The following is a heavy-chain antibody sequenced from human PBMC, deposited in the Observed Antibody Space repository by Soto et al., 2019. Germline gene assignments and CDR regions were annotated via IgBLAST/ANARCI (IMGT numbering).Heavy chain of an antibody. D-gene: IGHD6-19*01. J-gene: IGHJ4*02. CDR1: GGSFSGYY. CDR2: INHSGST. V-gene: IGHV4-34*01. Sequence: SETLSLTCAVYGGSFSGYYWSWIRQPPGKGLEWIGEINHSGSTNYNPSLKSRVTISVDTSKYQFSLKLSSVTAADTAVYYCARRYSSGFDYWGQGTLVTVSS. CDR3: ARRYSSGFDY.